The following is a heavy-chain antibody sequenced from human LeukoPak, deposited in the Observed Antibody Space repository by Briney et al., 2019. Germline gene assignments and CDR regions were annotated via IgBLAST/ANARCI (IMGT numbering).Heavy chain of an antibody. V-gene: IGHV4-39*07. CDR3: ARVFGYYHYMDV. D-gene: IGHD2-21*01. Sequence: PSETLSLTCTVSGGSISSSSYYWGWIRQPPGKGLEWIGSIYYSGSTYYNPSLKSRVTISVDTSKNQFSLKLSSVTAADTAVYYCARVFGYYHYMDVWGKGTTVTVSS. CDR2: IYYSGST. CDR1: GGSISSSSYY. J-gene: IGHJ6*03.